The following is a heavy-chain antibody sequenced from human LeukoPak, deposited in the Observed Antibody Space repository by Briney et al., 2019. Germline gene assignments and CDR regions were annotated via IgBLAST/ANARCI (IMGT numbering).Heavy chain of an antibody. V-gene: IGHV1-2*02. CDR1: GYPFTDYY. CDR3: ATLVRGSNSYYPY. Sequence: GASVRVSCKASGYPFTDYYMHWIRQARGQGLEWMGWTNPNTGDTNYPQKFQGRVTMTTDTSISTAYMDLSRLSSDDTAVYYCATLVRGSNSYYPYWGLGTLVTVSS. D-gene: IGHD3-10*01. CDR2: TNPNTGDT. J-gene: IGHJ4*02.